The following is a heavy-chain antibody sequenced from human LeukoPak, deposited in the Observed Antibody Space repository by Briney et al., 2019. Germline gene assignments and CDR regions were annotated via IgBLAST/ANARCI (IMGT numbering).Heavy chain of an antibody. CDR1: GYIFTDYY. CDR2: INPNSGGT. J-gene: IGHJ4*02. D-gene: IGHD3-22*01. Sequence: GASVKVSCRALGYIFTDYYIYWVRQAPGQGLEWMGWINPNSGGTNYAQKFQGRVTMTRDTSISTAYMELSSLRSEDMAVYYCARFSYYDSSGYDYWGQGTLVTVSS. CDR3: ARFSYYDSSGYDY. V-gene: IGHV1-2*02.